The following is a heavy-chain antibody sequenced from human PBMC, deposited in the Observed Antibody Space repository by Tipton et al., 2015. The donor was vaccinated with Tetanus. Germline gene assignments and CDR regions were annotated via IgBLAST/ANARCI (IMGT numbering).Heavy chain of an antibody. V-gene: IGHV4-39*01. CDR3: ARHPLRFFAYYYMDV. D-gene: IGHD3-3*01. Sequence: TLSLTCTVPGGSISSSSYYWGWIRQPPGKGLEWIGSIYYSGSTYYNPSLKSRVTISVDTSKNQFSLKLSSVTAADTAVYYCARHPLRFFAYYYMDVWGKGTTVTVSS. CDR1: GGSISSSSYY. J-gene: IGHJ6*03. CDR2: IYYSGST.